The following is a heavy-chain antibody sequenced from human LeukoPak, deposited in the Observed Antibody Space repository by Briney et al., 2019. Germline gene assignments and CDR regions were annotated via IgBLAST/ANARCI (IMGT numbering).Heavy chain of an antibody. J-gene: IGHJ6*03. V-gene: IGHV1-2*02. CDR2: INPNINGT. CDR3: ARGADGYYYYYMDI. CDR1: GYTFTGYY. Sequence: ASVKVSCKASGYTFTGYYIHWVRQAPGQGLEWMGWINPNINGTNYAQKFQGRVTMTRDTSISTAYVELSRLRSEDTAVYYCARGADGYYYYYMDIWGKGTTVTVSS.